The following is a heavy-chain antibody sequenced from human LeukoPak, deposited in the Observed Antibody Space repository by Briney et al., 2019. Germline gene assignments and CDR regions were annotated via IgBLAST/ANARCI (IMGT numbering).Heavy chain of an antibody. J-gene: IGHJ6*03. CDR1: GFTFSSYS. V-gene: IGHV3-48*01. CDR3: ARAPYSYGYPYYYYYYMDV. Sequence: GGSLRLSCAASGFTFSSYSMNWVRPALGKGREWGSYISSSSSTIYYAHSVKGRFTISRDNAKNSLYLQMNSLSAEDTAVYYCARAPYSYGYPYYYYYYMDVWGKGTLVTVSS. D-gene: IGHD5-18*01. CDR2: ISSSSSTI.